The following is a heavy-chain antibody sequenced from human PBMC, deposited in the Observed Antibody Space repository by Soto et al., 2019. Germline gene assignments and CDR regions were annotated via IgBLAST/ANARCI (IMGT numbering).Heavy chain of an antibody. CDR3: AGGGINYGDYRRMDV. J-gene: IGHJ6*04. V-gene: IGHV3-21*01. Sequence: EVQLVESGGGLVKPGGSLRLSCAASGFTFSSYNMNWVRQAPGKGLEWVSSLSSSSTYIYYADSVKGRFTISRDNAKNSLYLQMNSLRAEDTAVYYCAGGGINYGDYRRMDVWGKGTTVTVSS. CDR1: GFTFSSYN. CDR2: LSSSSTYI. D-gene: IGHD4-17*01.